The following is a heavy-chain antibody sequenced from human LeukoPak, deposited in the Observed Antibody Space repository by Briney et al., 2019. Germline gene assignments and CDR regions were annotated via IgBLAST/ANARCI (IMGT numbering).Heavy chain of an antibody. CDR2: INPNSGGT. CDR1: GYTFTGYY. CDR3: ARALVGATPSDD. D-gene: IGHD1-26*01. J-gene: IGHJ4*02. V-gene: IGHV1-2*02. Sequence: ASVKVSCKASGYTFTGYYMHWVRQTPGQGLEWMGWINPNSGGTNYAQKFQGRVTMTRDTSISTAYMELSRLRSDDTAVYYCARALVGATPSDDWGQGTLVTASS.